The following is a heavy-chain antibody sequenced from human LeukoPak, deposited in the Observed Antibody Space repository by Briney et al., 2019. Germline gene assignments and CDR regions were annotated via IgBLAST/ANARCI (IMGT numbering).Heavy chain of an antibody. J-gene: IGHJ4*02. CDR2: IYHSGST. CDR1: GGSISSSNW. CDR3: ASEGYYDSSGYYSVSY. V-gene: IGHV4-4*02. Sequence: ASETLSLTCAVSGGSISSSNWWSWVRPPPGKGLEWTGEIYHSGSTNYNPSLKSRVTISVDKSKNQFSLKLSSVTAADTAVYYCASEGYYDSSGYYSVSYWGQGTLVTVSS. D-gene: IGHD3-22*01.